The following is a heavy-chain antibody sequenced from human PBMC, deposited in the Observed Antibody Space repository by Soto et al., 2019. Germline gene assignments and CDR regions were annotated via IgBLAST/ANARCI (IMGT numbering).Heavy chain of an antibody. J-gene: IGHJ5*02. CDR3: ARGIAARVLWFDP. D-gene: IGHD6-6*01. Sequence: LSLTCTVSGGSISSGGYYWSWIRQHPGKGLEWIGYIYYSGSTYYNPSLKSRVTISVDTSKNQFSLKLSSVTAADTAVYYCARGIAARVLWFDPWGQGTLVTVSS. V-gene: IGHV4-31*03. CDR1: GGSISSGGYY. CDR2: IYYSGST.